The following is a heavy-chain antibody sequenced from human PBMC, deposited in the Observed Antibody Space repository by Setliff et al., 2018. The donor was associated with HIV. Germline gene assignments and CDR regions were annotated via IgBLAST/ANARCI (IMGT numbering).Heavy chain of an antibody. CDR3: ARHLYYYDNNGYLQPYYYMDV. J-gene: IGHJ6*03. V-gene: IGHV4-39*01. CDR1: GGSMSKSSYY. D-gene: IGHD3-22*01. CDR2: IYHSGST. Sequence: SETLSLTCTVSGGSMSKSSYYWGWIRQPPGQGLEWLGSIYHSGSTYDNPSLKSRVPISVDTSKNHFSLNLNSVTAADTAVYYCARHLYYYDNNGYLQPYYYMDVWGKGTTVTVSS.